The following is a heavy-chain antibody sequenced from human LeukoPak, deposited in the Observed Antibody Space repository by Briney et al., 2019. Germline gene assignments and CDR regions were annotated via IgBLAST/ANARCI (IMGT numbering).Heavy chain of an antibody. V-gene: IGHV1-2*02. CDR3: ARSGSTGYSLDY. Sequence: ASVKVSCKASGYTFTGYYMHWVRQAPGQGLEWMGCIDPNSGGTKYAQKFQGRVSMPRDTSTRTAYMELSRLRSDDTAVYFCARSGSTGYSLDYWGQGTLVTVSS. J-gene: IGHJ4*02. CDR1: GYTFTGYY. D-gene: IGHD3-22*01. CDR2: IDPNSGGT.